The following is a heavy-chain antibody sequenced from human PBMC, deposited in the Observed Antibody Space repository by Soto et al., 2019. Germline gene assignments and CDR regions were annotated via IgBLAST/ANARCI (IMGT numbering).Heavy chain of an antibody. D-gene: IGHD3-10*01. J-gene: IGHJ6*02. CDR1: GGSISSYY. Sequence: QVQLQESGPGLVKSSETLSLTCTVSGGSISSYYWSWLRQPPGKGLEWIGYIYYSGSTTYNPSLQSRVTLSVYTSKNLFSLKLSSVTAADTSVYYCARDMVRGAHIRSGMDVCGQGPTVTVSS. CDR3: ARDMVRGAHIRSGMDV. V-gene: IGHV4-59*01. CDR2: IYYSGST.